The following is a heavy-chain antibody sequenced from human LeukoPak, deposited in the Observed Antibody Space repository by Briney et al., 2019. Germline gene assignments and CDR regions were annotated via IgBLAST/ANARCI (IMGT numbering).Heavy chain of an antibody. CDR2: ISGSGGST. Sequence: GGSLRLSCAASGFTFSSYAMSWVRQAPGKGLEWVSAISGSGGSTHYADSVKGRFTISRDNSKNSLYLQMNSLRTEDTALYYCAKGQKSYYYYMDVWGKGTTVTVSS. J-gene: IGHJ6*03. V-gene: IGHV3-23*01. CDR3: AKGQKSYYYYMDV. CDR1: GFTFSSYA.